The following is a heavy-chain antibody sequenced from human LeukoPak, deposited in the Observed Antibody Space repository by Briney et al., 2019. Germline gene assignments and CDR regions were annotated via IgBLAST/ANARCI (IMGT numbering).Heavy chain of an antibody. D-gene: IGHD4-17*01. J-gene: IGHJ5*02. CDR1: GGSVSRGSYY. CDR2: IYTSGST. CDR3: ARTLRDYGDYPTNWFDP. V-gene: IGHV4-61*01. Sequence: SETLSLTCTVSGGSVSRGSYYWNWIRQPPGKGLEWIGRIYTSGSTNYNPSLKSRVTMSVDTSKNQFSLKLSSVTAADTAVYYCARTLRDYGDYPTNWFDPWGQGTLVTVSS.